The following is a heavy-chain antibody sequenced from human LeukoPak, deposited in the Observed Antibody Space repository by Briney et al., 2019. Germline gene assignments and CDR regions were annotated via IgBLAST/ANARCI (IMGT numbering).Heavy chain of an antibody. J-gene: IGHJ4*02. CDR1: GFTFSSYA. CDR2: FSGSGVYT. V-gene: IGHV3-23*01. D-gene: IGHD6-13*01. Sequence: PGGSLRLSCAASGFTFSSYAMAWVRQAPGKGLEYVSGFSGSGVYTYYADSVKGRFTISRDNSKNTIYLQMNSLRAEDTAVYYCAKDRDGYGSTSFDYWGQGTLVTVSS. CDR3: AKDRDGYGSTSFDY.